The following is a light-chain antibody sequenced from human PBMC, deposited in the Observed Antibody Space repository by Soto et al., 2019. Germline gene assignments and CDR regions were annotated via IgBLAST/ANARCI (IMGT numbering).Light chain of an antibody. V-gene: IGKV3-11*01. CDR3: QQRSNWPST. CDR2: DAS. CDR1: QRVSGD. J-gene: IGKJ4*01. Sequence: EIVLTQSPATLSLSPGNRATLSCRASQRVSGDLAWYQQKPGQAPRLLIYDASNRATGIPARFSGSGSGTVFTLTITRLEPEDFAVYYCQQRSNWPSTFGGGTKVEI.